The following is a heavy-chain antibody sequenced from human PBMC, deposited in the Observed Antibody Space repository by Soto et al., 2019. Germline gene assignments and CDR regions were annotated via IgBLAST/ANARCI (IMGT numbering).Heavy chain of an antibody. V-gene: IGHV3-74*01. D-gene: IGHD1-1*01. CDR3: ARDPRGNWNPKFDY. J-gene: IGHJ4*02. CDR1: GFALSTSR. CDR2: IDADGTTA. Sequence: EVQLVESGGGLVQPGGSLRLSCAASGFALSTSRMHWVRQAPGKGLVWVSHIDADGTTANYADSVKGRFTISSDHAMNTVYLQMNSLRADDTAVYYCARDPRGNWNPKFDYWGQGTLVTVSS.